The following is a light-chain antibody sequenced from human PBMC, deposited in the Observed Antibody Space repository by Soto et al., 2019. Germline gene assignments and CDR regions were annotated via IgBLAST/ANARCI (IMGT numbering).Light chain of an antibody. CDR2: GAS. CDR3: QQANSFPIT. J-gene: IGKJ5*01. V-gene: IGKV3-15*01. Sequence: EIVMTQSPATLSVSPGERATLSCRASHNVRSSLAWYQQKAGQAPRLLIHGASTRATGIPGRFSGSGSGTEFTLIISSLQSEDFATYYCQQANSFPITFGQGTRLEI. CDR1: HNVRSS.